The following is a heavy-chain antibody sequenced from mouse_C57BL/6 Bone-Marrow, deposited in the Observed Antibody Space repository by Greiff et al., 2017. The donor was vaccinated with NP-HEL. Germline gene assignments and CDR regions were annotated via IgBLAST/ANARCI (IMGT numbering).Heavy chain of an antibody. D-gene: IGHD1-1*01. Sequence: VKLHQPGAELVKPGASVTVSCKASGYTFTSYWMHWVKQRPGHGLEWIGRIPPSDSDTTYHQKFKGKATLPVEQSSSTAYMPRSSLTSEDSAVYYGAIYYVSIPFDYWGQGTTLPVSA. CDR2: IPPSDSDT. CDR1: GYTFTSYW. J-gene: IGHJ2*01. CDR3: AIYYVSIPFDY. V-gene: IGHV1-74*01.